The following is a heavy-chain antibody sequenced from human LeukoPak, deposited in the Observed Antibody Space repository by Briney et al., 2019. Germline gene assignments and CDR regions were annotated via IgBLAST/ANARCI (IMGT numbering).Heavy chain of an antibody. D-gene: IGHD3-10*01. V-gene: IGHV1-2*02. Sequence: ASVKVSCKASGYTFTGYYMHWVRQAPGQGLEWMGWINPNSGGTNYAQKFQGRVTMTRDTSISTAYMELSRLRSDDTAVYYCARAPHDYYGSGYAFDIWGRGTMVTVSS. J-gene: IGHJ3*02. CDR1: GYTFTGYY. CDR3: ARAPHDYYGSGYAFDI. CDR2: INPNSGGT.